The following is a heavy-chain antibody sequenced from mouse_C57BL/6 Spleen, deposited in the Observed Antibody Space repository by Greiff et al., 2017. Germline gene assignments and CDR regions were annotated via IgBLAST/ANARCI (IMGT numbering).Heavy chain of an antibody. CDR3: TRTAQATWFAY. V-gene: IGHV14-4*01. CDR1: GFNIKDDY. J-gene: IGHJ3*01. D-gene: IGHD3-2*02. CDR2: IDPENGDT. Sequence: EVKLMESGAELVRPGASVKLSCTASGFNIKDDYMHWVKQRPEQGLEWIGWIDPENGDTEYASKFQGKATITADTSSNTAYLQLSSLTSEDTAVYYCTRTAQATWFAYWGQGTLVTVSA.